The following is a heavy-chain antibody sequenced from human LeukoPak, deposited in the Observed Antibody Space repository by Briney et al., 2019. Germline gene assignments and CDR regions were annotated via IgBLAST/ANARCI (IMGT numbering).Heavy chain of an antibody. CDR2: IFHTGIT. CDR1: GGSISSSDW. D-gene: IGHD1-26*01. J-gene: IGHJ4*02. Sequence: SGTLPLTCAVSGGSISSSDWWVWVRQPPGRGLEWVGQIFHTGITNYNPSLESRVTISVDKSNNQFSLRLNSVTAADTAVYYCARLWSGSFYFDCWGQGILVTVSS. V-gene: IGHV4-4*02. CDR3: ARLWSGSFYFDC.